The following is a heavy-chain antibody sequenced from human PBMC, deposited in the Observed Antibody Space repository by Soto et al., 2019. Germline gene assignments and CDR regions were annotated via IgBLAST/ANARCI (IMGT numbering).Heavy chain of an antibody. CDR2: INPRTGDT. J-gene: IGHJ3*01. V-gene: IGHV1-2*02. D-gene: IGHD2-8*01. CDR1: GYGFTGYY. CDR3: AIIMGHRDAFSV. Sequence: QVQLEQSGAEVKKPGASVTVSCKASGYGFTGYYIHWVRQARGKGLEWMGWINPRTGDTSFVAKYEGRVSGIRDTSISTAYLEMQSLTSDDTAVYYCAIIMGHRDAFSVWGQGTTVTVSS.